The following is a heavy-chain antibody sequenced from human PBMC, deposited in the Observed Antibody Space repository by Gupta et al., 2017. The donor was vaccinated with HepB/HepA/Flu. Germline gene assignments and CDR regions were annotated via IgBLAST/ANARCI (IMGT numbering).Heavy chain of an antibody. CDR2: IWYDGSNK. D-gene: IGHD6-19*01. V-gene: IGHV3-33*01. CDR1: GFTFSSYG. Sequence: AASGFTFSSYGMHWVRQAPGKGLEWVAVIWYDGSNKYYADSVKGRFTISRDNSKNTLYLQMNSLRAEDTAVYYCARGRQWLVREYYFDYWGQGTLVTVSS. CDR3: ARGRQWLVREYYFDY. J-gene: IGHJ4*02.